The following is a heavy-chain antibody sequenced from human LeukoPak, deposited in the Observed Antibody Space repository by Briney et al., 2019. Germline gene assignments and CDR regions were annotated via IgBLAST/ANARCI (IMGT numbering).Heavy chain of an antibody. CDR1: GGSISSGYYY. CDR3: ARAHIQQLVGWFDP. Sequence: SQTLSLTCTVSGGSISSGYYYCSWIRQPPGKGLEWFGDIYCSGSTYYNPSLKSRVTISVDTSKNQFSLKLSSVTAADTAVYYCARAHIQQLVGWFDPWGQGTLVTVSS. D-gene: IGHD6-13*01. V-gene: IGHV4-30-4*08. CDR2: IYCSGST. J-gene: IGHJ5*02.